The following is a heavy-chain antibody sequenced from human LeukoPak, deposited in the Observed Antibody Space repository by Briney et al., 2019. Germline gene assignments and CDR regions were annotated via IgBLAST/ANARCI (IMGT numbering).Heavy chain of an antibody. CDR3: ARGIAVSVNWFDP. CDR2: IYYSGST. V-gene: IGHV4-59*04. CDR1: GGSISSYY. J-gene: IGHJ5*02. D-gene: IGHD6-19*01. Sequence: SETLSLTCTVSGGSISSYYWGWIRQPPGKGLEWIGTIYYSGSTYYNPSLKSRVTISVDTSKNQFSLELSSVTAADTAVYYCARGIAVSVNWFDPWGQGTLVTVSS.